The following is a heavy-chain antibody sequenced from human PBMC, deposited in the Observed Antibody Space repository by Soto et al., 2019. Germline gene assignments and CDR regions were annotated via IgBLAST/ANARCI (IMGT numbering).Heavy chain of an antibody. CDR2: IIPIFGTA. J-gene: IGHJ4*02. CDR3: ARAPYSSGWPSVPFDY. V-gene: IGHV1-69*13. CDR1: GGTFSSYA. Sequence: SVKVSCKASGGTFSSYAISWVRQAPGQGLEWMGGIIPIFGTANYAQKFQGRVTITADESTSTAYMELSSLRSEDTAVYYCARAPYSSGWPSVPFDYWGQGTLVTVSS. D-gene: IGHD6-19*01.